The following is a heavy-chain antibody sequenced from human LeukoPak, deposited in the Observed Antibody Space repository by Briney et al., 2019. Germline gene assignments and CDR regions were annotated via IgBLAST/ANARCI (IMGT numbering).Heavy chain of an antibody. J-gene: IGHJ4*02. CDR1: GFTFSNFW. V-gene: IGHV3-74*01. CDR3: AKHNGAAAGVPYYFDS. CDR2: INSDGSRT. Sequence: PGGSLRLSCAASGFTFSNFWMHWVRQAPGKGLVWVSRINSDGSRTSNADSVKGRFTISRDNAKNSLYLQMNSLRAEDTAIYYCAKHNGAAAGVPYYFDSWGQGTLVTVSS. D-gene: IGHD6-13*01.